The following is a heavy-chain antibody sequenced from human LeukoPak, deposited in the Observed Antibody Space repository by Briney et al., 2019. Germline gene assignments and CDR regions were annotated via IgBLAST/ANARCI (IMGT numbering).Heavy chain of an antibody. D-gene: IGHD3-22*01. J-gene: IGHJ4*02. V-gene: IGHV3-23*01. CDR1: GFTFSSYA. Sequence: GGSLRLSCAASGFTFSSYAMSWVRQAPGKGLEWASAISGGGGSTYYADSVKGRFTISRDNSKNTLYLQMNSLRAEDTAVYYCAKDQGIVVVSYPDYWGQGTLVTVSS. CDR3: AKDQGIVVVSYPDY. CDR2: ISGGGGST.